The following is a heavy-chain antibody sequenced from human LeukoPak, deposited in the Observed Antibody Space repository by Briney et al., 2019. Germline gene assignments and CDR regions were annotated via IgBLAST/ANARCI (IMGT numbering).Heavy chain of an antibody. Sequence: GGSLRLSCEASGFTFSRHAMSWVRQAPGKGLEWVSSLSGTGGSTYYADSVKGRLTVSRDNSRNMLYLEMNSLRAEDTAVYYCARHGNIVLEPVASKAFDIWGQGTMVTVST. D-gene: IGHD2-2*01. CDR1: GFTFSRHA. J-gene: IGHJ3*02. CDR2: LSGTGGST. V-gene: IGHV3-23*01. CDR3: ARHGNIVLEPVASKAFDI.